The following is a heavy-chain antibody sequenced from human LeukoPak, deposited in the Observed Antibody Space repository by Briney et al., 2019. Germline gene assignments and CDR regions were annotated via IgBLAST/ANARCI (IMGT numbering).Heavy chain of an antibody. Sequence: GRSLRLSCAASGFTFSSYAMHWVRQAPGKGLEWVAVISYDGSNKYYADSVKGRFTISRGNSKNTLYLQMNSLRAEDTAVYYCARDELWSGYGGYFDYWGQGTLATVSS. CDR2: ISYDGSNK. J-gene: IGHJ4*02. CDR3: ARDELWSGYGGYFDY. V-gene: IGHV3-30-3*01. D-gene: IGHD3-3*01. CDR1: GFTFSSYA.